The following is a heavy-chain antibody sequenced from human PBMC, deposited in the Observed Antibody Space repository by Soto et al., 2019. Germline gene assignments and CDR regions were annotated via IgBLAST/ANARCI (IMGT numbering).Heavy chain of an antibody. CDR3: AIEPLPAPDTHAFDI. Sequence: GGSLRLSCAASGFICSSYDMSWVRQAPGKGLEWVSTILVDGRTFYVDSVKGRFTISRDSSQNTVYLQMNSLRAEDTALYYCAIEPLPAPDTHAFDIWGQGIMVTVSS. CDR2: ILVDGRT. CDR1: GFICSSYD. V-gene: IGHV3-23*01. D-gene: IGHD2-15*01. J-gene: IGHJ3*02.